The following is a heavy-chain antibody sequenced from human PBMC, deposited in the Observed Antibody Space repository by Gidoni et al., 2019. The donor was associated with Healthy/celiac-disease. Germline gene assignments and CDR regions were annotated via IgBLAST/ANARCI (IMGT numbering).Heavy chain of an antibody. V-gene: IGHV3-49*03. Sequence: EVQLVNSGGGLVPPGRSLSLSCTDSGFTFGDYAMSWFRQAPGKGLEWVGFIRSKAYGGTTEYAASVKVRFTISRDESKSSAYLQMNSLKTEDTAVYYCTSEVGAGYFAYWGQGTLVTVSS. CDR3: TSEVGAGYFAY. D-gene: IGHD1-26*01. J-gene: IGHJ4*02. CDR1: GFTFGDYA. CDR2: IRSKAYGGTT.